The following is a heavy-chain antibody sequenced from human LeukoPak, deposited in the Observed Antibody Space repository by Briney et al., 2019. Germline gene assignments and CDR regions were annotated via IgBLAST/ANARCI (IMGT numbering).Heavy chain of an antibody. CDR2: ISSSSSTI. CDR3: APVPGEYYFDY. J-gene: IGHJ4*02. CDR1: GFTFSSYS. V-gene: IGHV3-48*01. Sequence: GGSLRLSCAASGFTFSSYSMNWVRQAPGKGLEWVSYISSSSSTIYYADSVKGRFTISRHNAKNSLYLQMKSLRAEETAVYYCAPVPGEYYFDYWGQGTLVAVSS.